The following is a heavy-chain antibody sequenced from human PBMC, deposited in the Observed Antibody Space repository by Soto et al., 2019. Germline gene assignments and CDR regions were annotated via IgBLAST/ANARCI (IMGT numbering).Heavy chain of an antibody. J-gene: IGHJ4*02. CDR3: ARDLGYYESSGYFDY. CDR2: IGSSDNII. CDR1: GFTFSDYY. V-gene: IGHV3-11*01. Sequence: GCLLLACAASGFTFSDYYMSWIRQAPGKGLEWVSYIGSSDNIIYYADSVKGRFTISRDNAKNSLYLQMNSLRAEDTAVYYCARDLGYYESSGYFDYWGQGTLVTVS. D-gene: IGHD3-22*01.